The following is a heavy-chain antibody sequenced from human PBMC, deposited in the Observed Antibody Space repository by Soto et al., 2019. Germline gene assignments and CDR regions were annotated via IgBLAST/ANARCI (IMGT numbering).Heavy chain of an antibody. CDR2: IWYDGSNK. J-gene: IGHJ6*02. D-gene: IGHD4-4*01. V-gene: IGHV3-33*01. CDR1: GFTFRSYG. CDR3: ATDTLRRSRIRLQNYYYYGMDV. Sequence: GGSLRLPCAASGFTFRSYGMHWVRQAPGKGLEWVAVIWYDGSNKYYADSVKGRFTISRDNSKNTLYLQMNSRRAEDTAVYYCATDTLRRSRIRLQNYYYYGMDVWGPGTTVAVSS.